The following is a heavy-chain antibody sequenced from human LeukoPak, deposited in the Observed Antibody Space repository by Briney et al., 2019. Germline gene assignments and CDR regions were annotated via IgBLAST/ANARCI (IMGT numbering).Heavy chain of an antibody. Sequence: GTSLRLSCAASGFTVSSNYMSWVRQAPGKGLEWVSVIYSGGSTYYAESVRGRFTISRDNSKNTLYLQMNSLRAEDPAVYYCARGEGGYDSNFDFWGQGTLVTVSS. CDR3: ARGEGGYDSNFDF. CDR1: GFTVSSNY. CDR2: IYSGGST. V-gene: IGHV3-53*01. J-gene: IGHJ4*02. D-gene: IGHD5-12*01.